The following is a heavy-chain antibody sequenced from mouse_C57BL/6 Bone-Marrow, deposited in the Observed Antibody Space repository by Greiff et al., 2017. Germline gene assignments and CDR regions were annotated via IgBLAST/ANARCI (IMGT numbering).Heavy chain of an antibody. D-gene: IGHD1-1*01. CDR2: IYLGNGYT. CDR1: GYTFTSYG. V-gene: IGHV1-58*01. J-gene: IGHJ3*01. Sequence: VQLKESGAELVRPGSSVKMSCKTSGYTFTSYGINWVKQRPGQGLEWIGYIYLGNGYTEYNEKFKGKATLTSDTSSSTAYMQLSSLTSEDSAVYFCTPYYGSSYWGQGTMVTVSA. CDR3: TPYYGSSY.